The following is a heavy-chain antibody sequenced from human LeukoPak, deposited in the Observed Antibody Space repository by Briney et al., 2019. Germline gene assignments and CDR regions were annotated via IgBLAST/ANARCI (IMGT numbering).Heavy chain of an antibody. J-gene: IGHJ3*02. Sequence: SETLSLTCTVSGGSISSYYWSWIRQPPGKGLEWIGYIYYSGSTNYNPSLKSRVTISVDTSKNQFSLKLSSVTAADTAVYYCARDPKEVRLGNGPDAFDIWGQGTMVTVSS. CDR3: ARDPKEVRLGNGPDAFDI. CDR2: IYYSGST. V-gene: IGHV4-59*01. D-gene: IGHD7-27*01. CDR1: GGSISSYY.